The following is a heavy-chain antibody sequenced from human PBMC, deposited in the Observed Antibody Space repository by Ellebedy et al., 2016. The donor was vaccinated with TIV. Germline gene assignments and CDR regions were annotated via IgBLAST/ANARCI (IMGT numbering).Heavy chain of an antibody. CDR3: ARGRSGTYIHHAFDC. J-gene: IGHJ4*02. D-gene: IGHD3-10*01. Sequence: PGGSLRLSCAASGFTFSSYGMHWVRQAPGKGLEWVAVISYDGSNKYYADSVKGRFTISRDNSKNTLYLQMNSLRAEDTAVYYCARGRSGTYIHHAFDCWGQGTLVTVSS. CDR1: GFTFSSYG. V-gene: IGHV3-30*03. CDR2: ISYDGSNK.